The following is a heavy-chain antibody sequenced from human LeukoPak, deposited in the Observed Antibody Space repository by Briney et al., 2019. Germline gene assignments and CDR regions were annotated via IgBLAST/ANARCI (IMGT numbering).Heavy chain of an antibody. V-gene: IGHV3-7*01. CDR2: IKQDGSEK. J-gene: IGHJ4*02. CDR3: ARDVQLERPYYFDY. Sequence: GGSLRLSCAASGFTFSSYWMSWVRQAPGKGLEWVANIKQDGSEKYYVDSVKGRFTISRDNAKNSLYLQMNSLRAEDTAVYYCARDVQLERPYYFDYWGQGTLVTVSS. D-gene: IGHD1-1*01. CDR1: GFTFSSYW.